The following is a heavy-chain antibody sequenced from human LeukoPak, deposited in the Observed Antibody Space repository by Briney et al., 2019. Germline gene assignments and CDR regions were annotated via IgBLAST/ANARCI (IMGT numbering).Heavy chain of an antibody. Sequence: QPGGSLRLSCAASGFTFSSYAMSWVRQAPGKGLEWVSAISGSGGSTYYADSVKGRFTISRDNSKNTLYLQMNSLRAEDTAVYYCAKVLTFDYAGNWFDPWGQGTLVTVFS. CDR1: GFTFSSYA. CDR3: AKVLTFDYAGNWFDP. CDR2: ISGSGGST. J-gene: IGHJ5*02. V-gene: IGHV3-23*01. D-gene: IGHD3-9*01.